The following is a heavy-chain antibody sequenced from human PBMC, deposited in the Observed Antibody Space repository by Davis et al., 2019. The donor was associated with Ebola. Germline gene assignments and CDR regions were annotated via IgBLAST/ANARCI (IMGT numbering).Heavy chain of an antibody. D-gene: IGHD4-17*01. V-gene: IGHV3-33*01. CDR1: GFTFSSYG. Sequence: PGGSLRLSCAASGFTFSSYGMHWVRQAPGKGLEWVAVIWYDGSNKYYADSVKGRFTISRDNSKNTLYLQMNSLRAEDTAVYYCARDLDGNLFDPWGQGTLVTVSS. J-gene: IGHJ5*02. CDR2: IWYDGSNK. CDR3: ARDLDGNLFDP.